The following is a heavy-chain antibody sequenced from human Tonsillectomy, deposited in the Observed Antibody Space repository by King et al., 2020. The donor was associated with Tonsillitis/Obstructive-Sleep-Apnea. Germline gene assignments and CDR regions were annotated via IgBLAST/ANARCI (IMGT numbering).Heavy chain of an antibody. CDR2: ISGSGSTI. D-gene: IGHD1-26*01. CDR3: ARASGGTEPKFDY. V-gene: IGHV3-48*03. Sequence: VQLVESGGGLIQPGGSLRLSCAVSGFTFSDYEMNWVRQAPGKGLDWLSYISGSGSTIYYADSVKGRYTIPRDNAKNSLYLQMTSLRPEDKALYYHARASGGTEPKFDYWGQGTLVTVSS. CDR1: GFTFSDYE. J-gene: IGHJ4*02.